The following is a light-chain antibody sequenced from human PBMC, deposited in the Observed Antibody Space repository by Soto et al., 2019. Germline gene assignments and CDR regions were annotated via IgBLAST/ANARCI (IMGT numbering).Light chain of an antibody. Sequence: DIQMTQSPSSLSESAGDRVTITSRASQGISTYLNWYQQKPGKAPKLLIYAASSLQSGVPSRFSGSGSETDFTLTISSLQPEDFATYSCQQSYSTTWTFGQGTKVEIQ. CDR1: QGISTY. J-gene: IGKJ1*01. V-gene: IGKV1-39*01. CDR2: AAS. CDR3: QQSYSTTWT.